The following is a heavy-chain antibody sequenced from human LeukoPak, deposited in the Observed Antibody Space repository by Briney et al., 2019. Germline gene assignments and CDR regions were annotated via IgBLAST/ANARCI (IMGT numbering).Heavy chain of an antibody. V-gene: IGHV3-23*01. CDR1: GFTFSSYA. D-gene: IGHD3-3*01. CDR2: ISGSGGST. J-gene: IGHJ4*02. Sequence: GGSLRLSCAASGFTFSSYAMSWVRQAPGKGLEWVSAISGSGGSTYYADSVKGRFTISRDNSKNTLYLQMNSLRAEDTAVYYCAKDPRGYDFWSGYYTGFGWAWDYWGQGTLVTVSS. CDR3: AKDPRGYDFWSGYYTGFGWAWDY.